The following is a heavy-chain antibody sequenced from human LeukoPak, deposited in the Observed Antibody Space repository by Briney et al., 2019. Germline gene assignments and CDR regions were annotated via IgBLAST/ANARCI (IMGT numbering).Heavy chain of an antibody. D-gene: IGHD6-6*01. CDR3: ARLGWSESIAERSYYFDY. CDR1: GYTFTSYY. V-gene: IGHV1-46*01. J-gene: IGHJ4*02. Sequence: ASVKVSCKASGYTFTSYYMHWVRQAPGQGLEWMGIINPSGGSTSYAQKFQGRVTMTRDMSTSTVYVELSSLRSEDTAVYYCARLGWSESIAERSYYFDYWGQGTLVTVSS. CDR2: INPSGGST.